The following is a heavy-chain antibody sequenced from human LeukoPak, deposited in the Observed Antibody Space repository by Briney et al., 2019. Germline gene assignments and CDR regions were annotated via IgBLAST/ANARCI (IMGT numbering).Heavy chain of an antibody. Sequence: GESLKISCKGSGYRFTNYWISWVRQMPGKGLEWMGIIYPGDSETRYSPSFQGQGTISADKSISTAYLQWSSLKASDTAMYYCARQNVVRGVIIRGYYYYYMDVWGKGTTVTVSS. CDR2: IYPGDSET. D-gene: IGHD3-10*01. V-gene: IGHV5-51*01. CDR1: GYRFTNYW. CDR3: ARQNVVRGVIIRGYYYYYMDV. J-gene: IGHJ6*03.